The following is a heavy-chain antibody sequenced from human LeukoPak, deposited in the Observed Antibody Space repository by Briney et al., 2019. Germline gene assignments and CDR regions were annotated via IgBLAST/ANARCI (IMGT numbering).Heavy chain of an antibody. V-gene: IGHV3-74*01. D-gene: IGHD3-10*01. J-gene: IGHJ4*02. CDR1: GFTFSSYW. CDR2: INSDASIT. CDR3: ARDLQYGTGSYSLY. Sequence: GGSLRLSCAASGFTFSSYWMHWVRQVPGAGLVWVSRINSDASITNYADSVKGRFTISRDNARNTLYVQMNSLRAEDTAVYYCARDLQYGTGSYSLYWGQGTLVTVSS.